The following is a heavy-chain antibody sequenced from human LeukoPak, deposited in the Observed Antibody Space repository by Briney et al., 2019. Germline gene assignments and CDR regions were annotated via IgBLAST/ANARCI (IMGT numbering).Heavy chain of an antibody. CDR2: IKSKTDGGTT. CDR3: TTNDLSGSYYVSRDAFDI. D-gene: IGHD1-26*01. J-gene: IGHJ3*02. CDR1: GFTFSNAW. Sequence: GGSLRLSCAASGFTFSNAWMSWVRQAPGKGLEWVGRIKSKTDGGTTDYAAPVKGRFTISRDDSKNTLYLQMNSLKTEDTAVYYCTTNDLSGSYYVSRDAFDIWGQGTMVTVSS. V-gene: IGHV3-15*01.